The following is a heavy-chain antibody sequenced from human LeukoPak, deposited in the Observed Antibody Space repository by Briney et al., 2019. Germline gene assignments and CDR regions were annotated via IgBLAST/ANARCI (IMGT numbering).Heavy chain of an antibody. Sequence: PGGSLRLSCAASGFTFSDYYMSWIRQAPGKGLEWVSYISSSGSTIYYADSVKGRLTISRDNAKNSLYLQMNSLRAEDTAVYYCARGGTRDTLYYYDSSGYLDAFDIWGQGTMVTVSS. D-gene: IGHD3-22*01. J-gene: IGHJ3*02. CDR1: GFTFSDYY. CDR3: ARGGTRDTLYYYDSSGYLDAFDI. CDR2: ISSSGSTI. V-gene: IGHV3-11*01.